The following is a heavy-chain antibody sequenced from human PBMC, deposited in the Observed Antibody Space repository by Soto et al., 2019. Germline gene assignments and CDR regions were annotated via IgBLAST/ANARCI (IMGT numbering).Heavy chain of an antibody. J-gene: IGHJ2*01. CDR3: ARDGGPFRDSSGYSDWYFDL. V-gene: IGHV1-18*01. CDR2: ISTYNGYT. D-gene: IGHD3-22*01. Sequence: VQLVQSGAEVKKPGASVKVSCKASGYAFTSYSITWVRQAPGQGLEWMGWISTYNGYTNYAQKLQGRVTMTTDTSTSTAYRELRSLRADDTAMYYCARDGGPFRDSSGYSDWYFDLWGRGTLVTVSS. CDR1: GYAFTSYS.